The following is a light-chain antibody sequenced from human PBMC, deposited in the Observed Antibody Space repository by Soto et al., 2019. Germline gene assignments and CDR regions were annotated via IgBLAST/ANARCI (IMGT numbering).Light chain of an antibody. CDR2: GAT. CDR1: QSVSSSY. V-gene: IGKV3-20*01. CDR3: QQYGSSPK. Sequence: EIVLTQSPGTLSLSPGERSTLSCSASQSVSSSYLAWYQQKPGQAPRLLVYGATTRATGIPARFSGSGSGTDFTLTISRLEPEDFAMYYCQQYGSSPKFGQGTKVDIK. J-gene: IGKJ1*01.